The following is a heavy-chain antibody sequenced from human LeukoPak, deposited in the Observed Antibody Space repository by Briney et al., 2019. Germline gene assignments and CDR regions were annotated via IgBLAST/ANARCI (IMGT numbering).Heavy chain of an antibody. V-gene: IGHV3-74*01. CDR3: VRGGYYAPNWFDP. CDR2: INSDGSST. CDR1: GSTFSSSA. D-gene: IGHD2-2*01. J-gene: IGHJ5*02. Sequence: GGSLRLSCAASGSTFSSSAMSWVRQAPGKGLVWVSRINSDGSSTSYADSVKGRFTISRDNAKNTLNLQMNSLRVEDTAVYYCVRGGYYAPNWFDPWGQGTLVTVTS.